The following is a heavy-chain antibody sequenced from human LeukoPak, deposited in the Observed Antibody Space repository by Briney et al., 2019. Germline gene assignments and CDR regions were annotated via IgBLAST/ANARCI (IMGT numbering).Heavy chain of an antibody. CDR1: GGSISSGGYS. D-gene: IGHD2-15*01. Sequence: SQTLSLTCAVSGGSISSGGYSWSWIRQPPGQGLEWIGYIYHSGSTYYNPSLKSRVTISVDRSKNQFSLKLSSVTAADTAVYYCARMVVAAIEWYNWFDPWGQGTLVTVSS. J-gene: IGHJ5*02. CDR3: ARMVVAAIEWYNWFDP. V-gene: IGHV4-30-2*01. CDR2: IYHSGST.